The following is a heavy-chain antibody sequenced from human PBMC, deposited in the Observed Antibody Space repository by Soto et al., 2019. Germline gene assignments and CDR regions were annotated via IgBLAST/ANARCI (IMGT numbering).Heavy chain of an antibody. V-gene: IGHV2-5*02. J-gene: IGHJ4*02. CDR2: IYWDDDK. Sequence: QITLKESGPTLVKPTQTLTLTCTFSGFSLSTSGVGVGWIRQPPGKALEWLALIYWDDDKRYSPSLKSRLTITKDPSKNQGVLTMTNMDPVDTATYYCAHSEDDTGSSWRYVGYWGQGTLVTVSS. CDR1: GFSLSTSGVG. D-gene: IGHD6-13*01. CDR3: AHSEDDTGSSWRYVGY.